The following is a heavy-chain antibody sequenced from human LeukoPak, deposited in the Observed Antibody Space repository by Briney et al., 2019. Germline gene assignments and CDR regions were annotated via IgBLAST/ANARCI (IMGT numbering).Heavy chain of an antibody. D-gene: IGHD3-9*01. CDR1: GYSISSGYY. J-gene: IGHJ4*02. V-gene: IGHV4-38-2*02. CDR3: ARLDWSYQYDFDY. CDR2: IYHSGST. Sequence: SETLSLTCTVSGYSISSGYYWGWIRQPPGKGLEWIGSIYHSGSTYYNPSLKSRVTISVDTSKNQFSLILSSVTAADTAVYYCARLDWSYQYDFDYWGQGTLVTVSS.